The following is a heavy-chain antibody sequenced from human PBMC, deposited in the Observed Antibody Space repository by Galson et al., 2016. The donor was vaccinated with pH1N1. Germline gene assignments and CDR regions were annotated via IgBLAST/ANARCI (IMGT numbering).Heavy chain of an antibody. CDR2: VNPGGSTI. J-gene: IGHJ3*02. CDR1: GYSFTRYW. D-gene: IGHD4-17*01. CDR3: ARQYDFGDYRGDAFDI. V-gene: IGHV5-51*03. Sequence: QSGAEVKKPGESLKISCKASGYSFTRYWIAWVRQVPGKGLEWVGVVNPGGSTIRYSPPFQGQVTISSDKSINTAYLQWFSLKASDTATYYCARQYDFGDYRGDAFDIWGQGTMVIVSS.